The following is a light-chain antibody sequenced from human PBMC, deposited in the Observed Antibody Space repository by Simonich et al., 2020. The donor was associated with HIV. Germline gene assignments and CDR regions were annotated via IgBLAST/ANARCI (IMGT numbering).Light chain of an antibody. CDR2: WAS. J-gene: IGKJ1*01. CDR3: QQYYSTPT. CDR1: QSVLYSSNNKNY. Sequence: DIVMTQSPDSLAVSLGERATINCKSSQSVLYSSNNKNYLAWYQQKPGQPPNLLIYWASTRESGVPDRFSGSGSGTDFTLTISSLQAEDVAVYYCQQYYSTPTFRQGTKVDIK. V-gene: IGKV4-1*01.